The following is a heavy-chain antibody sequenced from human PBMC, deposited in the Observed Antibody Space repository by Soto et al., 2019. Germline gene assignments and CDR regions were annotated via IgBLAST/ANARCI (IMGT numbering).Heavy chain of an antibody. V-gene: IGHV3-30*18. CDR3: AKDSLGYYYDSSGYGFGAFDI. CDR1: GFTFSSYG. CDR2: ISYDGSNK. J-gene: IGHJ3*02. Sequence: GGSLRLSCAASGFTFSSYGMHWVRQAPGKGLEWVAVISYDGSNKYYADSVKGRFTISRDNSKNTLYLQMNSLRAEDTAVYYCAKDSLGYYYDSSGYGFGAFDIWGQGTMVNVSS. D-gene: IGHD3-22*01.